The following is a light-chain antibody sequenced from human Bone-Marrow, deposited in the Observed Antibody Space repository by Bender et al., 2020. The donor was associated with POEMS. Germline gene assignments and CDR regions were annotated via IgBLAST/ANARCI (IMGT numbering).Light chain of an antibody. J-gene: IGLJ1*01. V-gene: IGLV1-51*01. CDR1: SSNIGTNQ. CDR3: GTWDSSLNVYV. CDR2: DNH. Sequence: QSVLTQPPSASGTPGQRVTISCSGGSSNIGTNQVSWYQQLPGGAPKLLIYDNHRRPSETPARFSASKSGASVTLAITGLQTGDEADYYCGTWDSSLNVYVFGGGTTVTVL.